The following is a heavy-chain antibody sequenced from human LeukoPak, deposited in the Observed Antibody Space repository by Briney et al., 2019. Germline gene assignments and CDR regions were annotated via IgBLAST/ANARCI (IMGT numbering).Heavy chain of an antibody. V-gene: IGHV3-48*04. CDR1: GFTFSDYN. CDR3: ARHLSGVTGYTYGRGIDY. D-gene: IGHD5-18*01. Sequence: PPGGSLRLSCAASGFTFSDYNMNWVCQAAGKGLEWISHISSGSSTIYYADSVKGRFTISRDNAKNSLYLQMNSLRAEDTAVYYCARHLSGVTGYTYGRGIDYWGQGSLVTVSS. J-gene: IGHJ4*02. CDR2: ISSGSSTI.